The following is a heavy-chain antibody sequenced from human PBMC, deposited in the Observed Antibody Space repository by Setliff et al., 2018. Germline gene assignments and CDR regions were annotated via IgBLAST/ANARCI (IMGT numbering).Heavy chain of an antibody. J-gene: IGHJ4*02. CDR3: ARGGYSYGLGGFPLDY. D-gene: IGHD5-18*01. V-gene: IGHV4-61*02. CDR2: IYTSGST. CDR1: GGSISRGSYD. Sequence: SETLSLTCTISGGSISRGSYDWSWIRQPAGKGLEWIGRIYTSGSTNYNPSLKSRVTISVDTSKNQFSLKLSSVTAADTAVYYCARGGYSYGLGGFPLDYWGQGTLVTVSS.